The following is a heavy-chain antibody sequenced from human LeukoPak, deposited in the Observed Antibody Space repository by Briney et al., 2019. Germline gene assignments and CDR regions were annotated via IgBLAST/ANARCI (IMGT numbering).Heavy chain of an antibody. J-gene: IGHJ4*02. CDR3: ASGQLRIAAAGSQGLPTH. CDR1: GYTFTNYY. V-gene: IGHV1-46*01. D-gene: IGHD6-13*01. Sequence: GASVKVSCKASGYTFTNYYMHWVRQAPGQGLEWMGIINPSGGGANSAQEFQGRVTMTRDTSTSTVYMELSSLRSDDTAVYYCASGQLRIAAAGSQGLPTHWGQGTLVTVSS. CDR2: INPSGGGA.